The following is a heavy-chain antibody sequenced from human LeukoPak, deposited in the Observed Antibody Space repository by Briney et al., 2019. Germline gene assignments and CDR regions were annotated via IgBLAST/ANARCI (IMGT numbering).Heavy chain of an antibody. CDR2: ISGSSSYI. J-gene: IGHJ4*02. CDR1: GFTFSRYS. V-gene: IGHV3-21*01. Sequence: WGSLRLSCAASGFTFSRYSMNWVRQAPGKGLEWVSSISGSSSYIYYADSVKGRFTISRHNAKNSLYLQMNSLRAEDTAVYFCTRGGVDYWGQGTLVTVSS. D-gene: IGHD3-10*01. CDR3: TRGGVDY.